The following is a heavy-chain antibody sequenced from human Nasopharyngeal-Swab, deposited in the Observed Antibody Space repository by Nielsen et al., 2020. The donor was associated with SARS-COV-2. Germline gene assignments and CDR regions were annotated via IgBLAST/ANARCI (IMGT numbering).Heavy chain of an antibody. CDR3: AKDGSSSPTY. CDR2: IRYDGTNK. D-gene: IGHD6-13*01. CDR1: GFSVTSHG. V-gene: IGHV3-30*02. Sequence: GESLKISCKASGFSVTSHGMHWVRQAPGKGLEWVAVIRYDGTNKFYADSVKGRFTISRDNSKNTLYLRMNSLRAEDTAVYYCAKDGSSSPTYWGQGTLVTVSS. J-gene: IGHJ4*02.